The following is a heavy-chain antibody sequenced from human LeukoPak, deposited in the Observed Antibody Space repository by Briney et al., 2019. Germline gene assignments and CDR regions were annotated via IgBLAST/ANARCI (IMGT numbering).Heavy chain of an antibody. CDR1: GGSISSYY. J-gene: IGHJ4*02. D-gene: IGHD3-22*01. Sequence: SETLSLTCTVSGGSISSYYWSWIRQPPGKGLEWIGYIYYSGSTNYNPSLKSRVTISVDTSKNQFSLKLSSVTAADTAVYYCARDSLGYDSRGYYYFDYCGQGTLVTVSS. V-gene: IGHV4-59*01. CDR2: IYYSGST. CDR3: ARDSLGYDSRGYYYFDY.